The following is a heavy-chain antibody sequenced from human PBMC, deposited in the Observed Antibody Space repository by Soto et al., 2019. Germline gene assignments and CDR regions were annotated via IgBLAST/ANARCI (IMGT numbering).Heavy chain of an antibody. D-gene: IGHD3-22*01. CDR2: IIPIFGTA. CDR3: ARESRYDSSGYGDAFDI. Sequence: GASVKVSCKASGGTFSSYAISWVRQAPGQGLEWMGGIIPIFGTANYAQKFQGRVTITADESTSTAYMELSSLRSEDTAVYYCARESRYDSSGYGDAFDIWGQGTIVTVSS. V-gene: IGHV1-69*13. J-gene: IGHJ3*02. CDR1: GGTFSSYA.